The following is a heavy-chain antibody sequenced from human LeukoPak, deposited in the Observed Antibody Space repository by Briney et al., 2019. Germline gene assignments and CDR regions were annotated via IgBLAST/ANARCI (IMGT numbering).Heavy chain of an antibody. D-gene: IGHD5-24*01. CDR1: GSTFSDYS. J-gene: IGHJ4*02. CDR3: ARDYKYAFDN. V-gene: IGHV3-48*01. CDR2: TGIDSGNT. Sequence: GGSLRLSCAASGSTFSDYSMNWVRQAPGKGLEWISYTGIDSGNTNYADSVKGRFTIPGDKAKNSLYLQMNSLRVEDTAVYYCARDYKYAFDNWGRGTLVTVSS.